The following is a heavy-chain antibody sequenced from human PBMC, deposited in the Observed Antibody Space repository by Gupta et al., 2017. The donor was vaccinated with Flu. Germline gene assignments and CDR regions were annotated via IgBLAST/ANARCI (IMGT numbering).Heavy chain of an antibody. D-gene: IGHD1-26*01. Sequence: QVQLVQSGAEMKKPGASVKVSCKTSGYTFTDYHIHWVRQAPGQGLEWLGRVNPDSGGTIYSQKFQGRVTTTRDTSITTAYMDLSSLRVDDTAVYYCARRVVGIRPYAFDVWGQGTMVAVSS. CDR1: GYTFTDYH. J-gene: IGHJ3*01. CDR2: VNPDSGGT. V-gene: IGHV1-2*06. CDR3: ARRVVGIRPYAFDV.